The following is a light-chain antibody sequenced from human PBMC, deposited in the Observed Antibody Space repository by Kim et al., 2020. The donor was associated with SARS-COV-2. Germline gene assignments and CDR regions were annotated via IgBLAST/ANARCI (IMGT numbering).Light chain of an antibody. V-gene: IGKV1-39*01. Sequence: GSVGDRVTISCRASQSISNYLNWYLQKPGKAPKLLMYDAFSLESGVPSRFSGSGSGTNFTLTISSLQPEDYATYYCQESYSSLWTFGQGTKVDIK. CDR2: DAF. CDR3: QESYSSLWT. CDR1: QSISNY. J-gene: IGKJ1*01.